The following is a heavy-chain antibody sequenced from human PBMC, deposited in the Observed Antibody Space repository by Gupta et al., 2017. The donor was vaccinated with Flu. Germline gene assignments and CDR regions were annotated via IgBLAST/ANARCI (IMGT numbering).Heavy chain of an antibody. CDR1: GLTFSSYN. V-gene: IGHV3-23*01. Sequence: EVQLLESGGGFVQLGGSLRRSCAAPGLTFSSYNMSWVRQAPGKGLEWVSAISGSGGITYYADSLKGRFTISRDNSKNTLYLQMNSLRAEDTAVYYCAKAWGVGTLDYWGQGTLVTVSS. D-gene: IGHD1-26*01. CDR3: AKAWGVGTLDY. CDR2: ISGSGGIT. J-gene: IGHJ4*02.